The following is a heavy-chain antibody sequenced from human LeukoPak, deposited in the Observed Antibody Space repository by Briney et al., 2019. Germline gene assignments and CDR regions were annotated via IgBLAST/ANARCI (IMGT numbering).Heavy chain of an antibody. V-gene: IGHV4-61*02. J-gene: IGHJ3*02. CDR1: GGSISSGSYY. Sequence: SQTLSLTCTVSGGSISSGSYYWSWIRQPAGKGLEWIGRIYTSGSTNYNPSLKSRVTISVDTSKNQFSLKLSSVTAADTAVYYCARVAYDGAFDIWGQGTMVTVSS. D-gene: IGHD3-22*01. CDR3: ARVAYDGAFDI. CDR2: IYTSGST.